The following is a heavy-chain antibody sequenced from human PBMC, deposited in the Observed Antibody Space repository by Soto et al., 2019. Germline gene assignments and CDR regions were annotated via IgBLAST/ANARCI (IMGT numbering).Heavy chain of an antibody. D-gene: IGHD6-13*01. V-gene: IGHV4-39*01. Sequence: QLQLQASGPGLVKPSETLSLSCTVSGGSITSSFYWGWIRQPPGKGLEWIGSIYGTGNTYYNPSLKGRVTISADTSQNQSSLNLISVTAADTAVYYCRSSSRYSTDVWCQGATVTVSS. CDR1: GGSITSSFY. CDR2: IYGTGNT. J-gene: IGHJ6*02. CDR3: RSSSRYSTDV.